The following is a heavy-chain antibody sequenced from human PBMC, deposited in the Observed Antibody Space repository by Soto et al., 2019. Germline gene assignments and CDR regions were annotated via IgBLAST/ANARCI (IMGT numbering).Heavy chain of an antibody. CDR3: PRGSSIAGLYYGMDV. CDR1: GGSXSSGGYY. J-gene: IGHJ6*02. CDR2: NYYSGIT. Sequence: TLSLTCTVSGGSXSSGGYYWTWIRQHPGKGLEWIGYNYYSGITYYNPSLKSRVTISLDTSKNQFSLKLSSVTAADTAVYYFPRGSSIAGLYYGMDVWGQGTTVTVSS. V-gene: IGHV4-31*03. D-gene: IGHD6-6*01.